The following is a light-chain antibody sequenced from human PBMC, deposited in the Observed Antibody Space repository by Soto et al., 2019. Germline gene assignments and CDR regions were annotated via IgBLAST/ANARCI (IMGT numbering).Light chain of an antibody. CDR3: CSYAGSYTLL. CDR1: SSNVGGYDY. V-gene: IGLV2-11*01. CDR2: DVS. Sequence: QSVLTQPRSVSGSPGQSVAISCTGTSSNVGGYDYVSWYQQHPGKAPKLMIYDVSKRPSGVPDRFSGSKFGNTASLTISGLQAEDEADYYCCSYAGSYTLLFGGGTQLTVL. J-gene: IGLJ3*02.